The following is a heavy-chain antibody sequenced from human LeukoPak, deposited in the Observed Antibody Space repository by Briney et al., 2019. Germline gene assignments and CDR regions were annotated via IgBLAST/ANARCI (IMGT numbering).Heavy chain of an antibody. CDR1: GGSISSYY. CDR2: IYTSGST. J-gene: IGHJ5*02. CDR3: AREGANYDSPPGWFDP. Sequence: SETLSLTCTVSGGSISSYYWSWIRQPAGKGLEWIGRIYTSGSTNYNPSLKSRVTISVDTSKNQFSLKLSSVTAADTAVYYCAREGANYDSPPGWFDPWGQGTLVTVSS. D-gene: IGHD3-3*01. V-gene: IGHV4-4*07.